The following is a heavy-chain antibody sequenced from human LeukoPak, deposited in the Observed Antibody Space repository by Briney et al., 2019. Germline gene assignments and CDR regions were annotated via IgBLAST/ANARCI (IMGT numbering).Heavy chain of an antibody. V-gene: IGHV3-11*04. CDR2: ISSSGSTI. CDR1: GFTFSGYY. Sequence: MTGGSLRLSCAASGFTFSGYYMSWIRQAPGKGLEWVSYISSSGSTIYYADSVKGRFTISRDNAKNSLYLQMNSLRAEDTAVYYCARDPEVHRYYYYYYMDVWGKGTTVTVSS. CDR3: ARDPEVHRYYYYYYMDV. D-gene: IGHD1-1*01. J-gene: IGHJ6*03.